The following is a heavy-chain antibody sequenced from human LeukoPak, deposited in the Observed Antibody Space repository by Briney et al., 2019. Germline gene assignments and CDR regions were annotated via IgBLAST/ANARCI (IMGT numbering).Heavy chain of an antibody. V-gene: IGHV1-2*02. CDR3: ARVVGEMAPLFAY. D-gene: IGHD5-24*01. Sequence: ASVKVSCKASGYTFTGYYMHWVRQAPGQGLEWMGWINPNSGGTNYAQKFQGRVTMTRNTSISTAYMELSSLRSEDTAVYYCARVVGEMAPLFAYWGQGTLVTVSS. CDR2: INPNSGGT. J-gene: IGHJ4*02. CDR1: GYTFTGYY.